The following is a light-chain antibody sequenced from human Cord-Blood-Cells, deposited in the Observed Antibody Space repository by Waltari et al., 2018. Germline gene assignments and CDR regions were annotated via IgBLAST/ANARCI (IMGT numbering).Light chain of an antibody. J-gene: IGKJ1*01. CDR1: QSVSSCY. CDR2: GAS. V-gene: IGKV3-20*01. CDR3: QQYGSSPRT. Sequence: EIVLTQPPGTLSLSPGERATLSCRASQSVSSCYLAWYQQKPGQAPRLLIYGASSRATGIPDRFSGSGSGTDFTLTISRLEPEDFAVYYCQQYGSSPRTFGQGTKVEIK.